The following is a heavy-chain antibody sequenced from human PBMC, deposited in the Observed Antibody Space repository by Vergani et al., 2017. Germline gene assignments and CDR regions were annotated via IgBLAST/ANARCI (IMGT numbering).Heavy chain of an antibody. CDR1: GFTFSSYS. D-gene: IGHD3-16*01. CDR3: ARAAFAFGGVFMDV. CDR2: IRISSSTI. J-gene: IGHJ6*02. Sequence: EVQLVESGGGLVQPGGSLRLSCAASGFTFSSYSMNWVRQAPGKGLELFSYIRISSSTIYYADSVKGRFTISRDNAKNSLYLQMNRLRDEDTAVYYCARAAFAFGGVFMDVWGQGTTVTVSS. V-gene: IGHV3-48*02.